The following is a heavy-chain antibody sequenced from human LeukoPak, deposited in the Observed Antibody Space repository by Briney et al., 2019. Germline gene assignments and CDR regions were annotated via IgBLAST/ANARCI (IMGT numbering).Heavy chain of an antibody. Sequence: GGSLRLSCAASGFTFSSHGMHWVRQAPGKGLEWVAVISYDGTNKYYADSVRGRFTISRDNSKNTLYLQMNSLRPDDTAVYYCARDGQQMELDYWGQGTLVTVSS. J-gene: IGHJ4*02. D-gene: IGHD6-13*01. CDR3: ARDGQQMELDY. CDR1: GFTFSSHG. V-gene: IGHV3-30*03. CDR2: ISYDGTNK.